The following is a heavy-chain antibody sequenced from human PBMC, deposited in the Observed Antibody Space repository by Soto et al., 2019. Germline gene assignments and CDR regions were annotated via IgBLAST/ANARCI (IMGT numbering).Heavy chain of an antibody. V-gene: IGHV3-7*01. CDR1: GFTFSNYW. J-gene: IGHJ4*02. CDR2: IKQDGSEK. Sequence: GGSLRLSCAASGFTFSNYWMTWVRQAPGRGLEWVANIKQDGSEKIYVDSVKGRFTISRDNTQNSLYLQMNSLRAEDTAVYYCARDKDWAFDYWGQGTLVTVSS. CDR3: ARDKDWAFDY. D-gene: IGHD3-9*01.